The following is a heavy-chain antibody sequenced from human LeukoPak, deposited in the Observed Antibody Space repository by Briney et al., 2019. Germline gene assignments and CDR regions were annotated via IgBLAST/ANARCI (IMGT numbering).Heavy chain of an antibody. Sequence: SETLSLTCTVSGGSISSGDYFWGWIRQHPGKGLEWIGYIYYSGSTYYNPSLKSRVTISVDTSKNQFSLKLSSVTAADTAVYYCARGQGDYGDYQDLPRPPGYWYFDLWGRGTLVTVSS. CDR1: GGSISSGDYF. J-gene: IGHJ2*01. V-gene: IGHV4-31*03. CDR2: IYYSGST. D-gene: IGHD4-17*01. CDR3: ARGQGDYGDYQDLPRPPGYWYFDL.